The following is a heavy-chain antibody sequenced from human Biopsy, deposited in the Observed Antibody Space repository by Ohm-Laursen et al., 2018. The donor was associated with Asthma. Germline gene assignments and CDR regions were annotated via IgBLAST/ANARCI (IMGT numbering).Heavy chain of an antibody. J-gene: IGHJ6*01. CDR1: GGTFSNFA. V-gene: IGHV1-69*13. Sequence: ASVKVSCKAPGGTFSNFAISWVRQAPGQGLEWLGGIMTVFGTTNYAQKFQGRVTITADESTSTAYMEVTSLRSEDTAIYYCARCQVGYSSGWSLLLKKIYYSGMDVWGKGPRSPSPQ. CDR2: IMTVFGTT. CDR3: ARCQVGYSSGWSLLLKKIYYSGMDV. D-gene: IGHD6-19*01.